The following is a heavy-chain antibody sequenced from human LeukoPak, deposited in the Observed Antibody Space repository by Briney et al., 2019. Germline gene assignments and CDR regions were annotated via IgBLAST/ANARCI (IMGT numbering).Heavy chain of an antibody. CDR3: ARDRGYSSFDY. V-gene: IGHV3-7*01. Sequence: GGSLRLSCAAYGFTFSNSWMTWVRQAPGKDLERVATINPDGSKAAYVGSVKGRFTISRDNAKNSVYLQMSSLRVEETGVFYCARDRGYSSFDYWGQGALVAVSS. CDR2: INPDGSKA. J-gene: IGHJ4*02. D-gene: IGHD2-15*01. CDR1: GFTFSNSW.